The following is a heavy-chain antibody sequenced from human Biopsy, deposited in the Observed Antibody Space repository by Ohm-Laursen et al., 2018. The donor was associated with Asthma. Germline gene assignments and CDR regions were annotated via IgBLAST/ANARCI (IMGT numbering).Heavy chain of an antibody. CDR2: ISAYNGAT. CDR3: ARGLGDLDS. J-gene: IGHJ4*02. V-gene: IGHV1-18*01. CDR1: GYTFINYA. D-gene: IGHD2-21*02. Sequence: ASVKVSCKASGYTFINYAIHWVRQAPGQGLEWLGWISAYNGATNFAQKFQGRFTMTTETSTNTAFMELRRLKSDDSAVYFCARGLGDLDSWGQGSLVIVSS.